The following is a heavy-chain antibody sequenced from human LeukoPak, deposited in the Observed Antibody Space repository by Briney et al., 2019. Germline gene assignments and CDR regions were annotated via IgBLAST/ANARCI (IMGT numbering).Heavy chain of an antibody. CDR3: ARGNSSSQFDY. CDR1: GFTFSNAW. CDR2: ISSSSSYI. J-gene: IGHJ4*02. D-gene: IGHD6-6*01. Sequence: GGSLRLSCAASGFTFSNAWMSWVRQAPGKGLEWVSSISSSSSYICYADSVKGRFTIPRDNAKNSLYLQMNSLRAEDTAVYYCARGNSSSQFDYWGQGTLVTVSS. V-gene: IGHV3-21*01.